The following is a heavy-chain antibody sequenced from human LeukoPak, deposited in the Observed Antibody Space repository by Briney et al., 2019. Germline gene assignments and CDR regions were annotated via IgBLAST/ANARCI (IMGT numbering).Heavy chain of an antibody. J-gene: IGHJ4*02. CDR3: TRDSGTGSAWYPFDY. D-gene: IGHD6-19*01. CDR2: INSDGSTT. Sequence: GGSLRLSCAASGFTFRSYWMHWVPQAPGKGLVWVSRINSDGSTTAYADSVKGRFTISRDNAENTLYLQMNSLRAEDTAVYYCTRDSGTGSAWYPFDYWGQGTLVTVSS. CDR1: GFTFRSYW. V-gene: IGHV3-74*03.